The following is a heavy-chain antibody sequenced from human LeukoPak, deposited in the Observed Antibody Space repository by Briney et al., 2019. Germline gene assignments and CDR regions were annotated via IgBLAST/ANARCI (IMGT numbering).Heavy chain of an antibody. CDR3: ARGRYGMDV. Sequence: SETLSLTCAVYGGSFSGYYWSWIRQPPGKGLEWIGEINHSGSTNYNPSLKSRVTISVDTTKNQSSLKLSSVTATDTAVYYCARGRYGMDVWGKGTTVTVSS. CDR2: INHSGST. J-gene: IGHJ6*04. CDR1: GGSFSGYY. V-gene: IGHV4-34*01.